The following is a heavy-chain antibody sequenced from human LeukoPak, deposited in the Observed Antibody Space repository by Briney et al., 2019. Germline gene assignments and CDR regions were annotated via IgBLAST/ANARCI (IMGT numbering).Heavy chain of an antibody. CDR2: TKPDGRAE. D-gene: IGHD1-14*01. CDR1: GFTFRDYW. V-gene: IGHV3-7*01. CDR3: ARDRRLHTTSDY. Sequence: GGSLRLSCAASGFTFRDYWMGWVRQAPGKGLEWVANTKPDGRAEYYADSVRGRFTTSRDNANKFLYLQMNRMRAEDTAVYYCARDRRLHTTSDYWGQGTLVSVSS. J-gene: IGHJ4*02.